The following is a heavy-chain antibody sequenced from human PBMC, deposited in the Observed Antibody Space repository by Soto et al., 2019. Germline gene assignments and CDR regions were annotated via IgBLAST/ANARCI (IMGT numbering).Heavy chain of an antibody. CDR2: ISSSSSYT. CDR1: GFTFSDYY. Sequence: QVQLVESGGGLVKPGGSLRLSCAASGFTFSDYYMSWIRQAPGKGLEWVSYISSSSSYTNYADSVKGRFTISRDNAKNSLYLQMNSLRAEDTAVYYCATRRGVTTWYGNAFDIWGQGTMVTVSS. J-gene: IGHJ3*02. V-gene: IGHV3-11*05. CDR3: ATRRGVTTWYGNAFDI. D-gene: IGHD4-17*01.